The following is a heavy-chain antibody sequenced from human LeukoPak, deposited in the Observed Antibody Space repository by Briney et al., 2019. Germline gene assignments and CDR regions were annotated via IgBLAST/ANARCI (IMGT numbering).Heavy chain of an antibody. CDR1: GFTFTSYW. Sequence: GGSLRLSCAASGFTFTSYWMHWVRQVPGEGLGWVSRIISDGSSASYAGSVKGRFTISGDSAKNTLYLQMNRLRPEDTAVYYCASGEGHGFDIWGQGTMVTVSS. CDR3: ASGEGHGFDI. J-gene: IGHJ3*02. V-gene: IGHV3-74*01. CDR2: IISDGSSA.